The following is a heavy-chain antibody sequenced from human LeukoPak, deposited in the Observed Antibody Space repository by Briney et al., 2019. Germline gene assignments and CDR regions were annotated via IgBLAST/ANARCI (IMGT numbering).Heavy chain of an antibody. Sequence: ASVKVSCKASGYTFTGYYMHWVRQAPGQGPEWMGWINPNSGGTNYAQKFQGRVTMTRDTSISTAYMELSRLRSDDTAVYYCARDRGYCSSTSCLNWFDPWGQGTLVTVSS. CDR3: ARDRGYCSSTSCLNWFDP. D-gene: IGHD2-2*01. CDR1: GYTFTGYY. J-gene: IGHJ5*02. V-gene: IGHV1-2*02. CDR2: INPNSGGT.